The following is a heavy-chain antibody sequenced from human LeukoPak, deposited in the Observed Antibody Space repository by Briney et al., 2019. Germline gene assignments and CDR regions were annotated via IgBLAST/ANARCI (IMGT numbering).Heavy chain of an antibody. J-gene: IGHJ4*02. Sequence: GASVKVSSKASGYTFTTYGISWVRQAPGQGLEWVGWISTYSGKTNYAQKVQGRVAMTTDTSTSTAYMELRSLRSDDTAVYYCARLKGGYWGQGTLVTVSS. V-gene: IGHV1-18*04. CDR2: ISTYSGKT. CDR3: ARLKGGY. CDR1: GYTFTTYG.